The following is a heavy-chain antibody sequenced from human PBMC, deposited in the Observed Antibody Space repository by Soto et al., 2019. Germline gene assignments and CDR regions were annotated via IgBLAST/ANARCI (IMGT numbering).Heavy chain of an antibody. Sequence: QVQLVQSGAEVKKPGSSVRVSCEASGGNFIDYAFSWVRQAPGQGLEWMGGIIPVFRSINYSQKFQGRVTITADESTTTAYMELTSLRPQDTAVYFCARDDGWNYRYYDMEVWGQGTTVTVS. CDR1: GGNFIDYA. D-gene: IGHD1-7*01. J-gene: IGHJ6*02. CDR3: ARDDGWNYRYYDMEV. V-gene: IGHV1-69*01. CDR2: IIPVFRSI.